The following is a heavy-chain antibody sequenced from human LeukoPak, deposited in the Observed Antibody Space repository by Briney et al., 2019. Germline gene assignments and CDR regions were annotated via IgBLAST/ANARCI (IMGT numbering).Heavy chain of an antibody. Sequence: GGSLRLSCTTSGFNFRAYWMGWVRQAPGKGLEWISLIYSGGRTDYADSVKGRFTISRDNSKNMVYLQMNSLRGDDTAVYYCAGVLRGAFDIWGQGKMVAVSS. J-gene: IGHJ3*02. CDR1: GFNFRAYW. CDR2: IYSGGRT. V-gene: IGHV3-53*01. CDR3: AGVLRGAFDI.